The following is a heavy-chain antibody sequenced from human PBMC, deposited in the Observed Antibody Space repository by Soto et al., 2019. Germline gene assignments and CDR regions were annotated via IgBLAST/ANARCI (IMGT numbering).Heavy chain of an antibody. CDR2: IYYSGRT. D-gene: IGHD3-16*01. CDR3: GGGMRPYSLGD. J-gene: IGHJ4*02. CDR1: GGSISSGDYY. V-gene: IGHV4-30-4*01. Sequence: QVQLQESGPGLVKPSQTLSLTCTVSGGSISSGDYYWSWIRQPPGKGLEWIGYIYYSGRTYYNPYLTIPVTISVDTSTNQFSLKLSAVTAADTAVCYCGGGMRPYSLGDWGQGTLVTVSS.